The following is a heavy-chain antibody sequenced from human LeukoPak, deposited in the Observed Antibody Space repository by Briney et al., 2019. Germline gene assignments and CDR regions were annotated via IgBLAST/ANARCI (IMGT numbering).Heavy chain of an antibody. Sequence: SVKVSCKASGGTFSSYAISWVRQAPGQGLEWTGGIIPIFGTANYAQKFQGRVTITADESTSTAYMELSSLRSEDTAVYYCARDWTYGDYEDYFDYWGQGTLVTVSS. CDR1: GGTFSSYA. V-gene: IGHV1-69*13. CDR2: IIPIFGTA. D-gene: IGHD4-17*01. J-gene: IGHJ4*02. CDR3: ARDWTYGDYEDYFDY.